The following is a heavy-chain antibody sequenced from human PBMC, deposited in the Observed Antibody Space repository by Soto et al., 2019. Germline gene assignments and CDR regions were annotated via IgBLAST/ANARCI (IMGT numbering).Heavy chain of an antibody. CDR2: INPATGAA. D-gene: IGHD3-3*01. J-gene: IGHJ3*02. V-gene: IGHV1-2*02. CDR3: ARGGGVGVAGSAAFDM. Sequence: QLHLVQSGAVVKKPGASVTVSCSASGYPVTAYYMHWVRQAPGRGLEWMGGINPATGAAKYTQTFQGRGTMTRDPSTGTGFMEMGGLASGDPAVFFCARGGGVGVAGSAAFDMWGQGTLVTVSS. CDR1: GYPVTAYY.